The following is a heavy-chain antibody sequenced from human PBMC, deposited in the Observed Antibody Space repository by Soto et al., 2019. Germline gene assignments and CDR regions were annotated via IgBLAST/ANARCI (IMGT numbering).Heavy chain of an antibody. Sequence: QVQLVQSGAEVKKPGSSVKVSCKASGGTFSRYSITWVRQAPGHGLEWIGRIIPIFGIASYAQKFQGRVTIPAGESTGTAYMELSSLRSDDTAVYYCAREDRDRETGLVPAAIDGMDVWGQGTTVTVSS. D-gene: IGHD2-2*01. CDR2: IIPIFGIA. J-gene: IGHJ6*02. CDR3: AREDRDRETGLVPAAIDGMDV. CDR1: GGTFSRYS. V-gene: IGHV1-69*08.